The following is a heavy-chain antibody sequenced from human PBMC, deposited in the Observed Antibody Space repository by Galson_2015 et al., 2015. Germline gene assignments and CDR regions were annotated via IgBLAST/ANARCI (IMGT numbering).Heavy chain of an antibody. Sequence: SLRLSCAASGFTFGTYWMSWVRQAPGKGLEWVADIKPDGSEGAYVGSVKGRFTISSDNAKNSVYLQMNSLSAEDTAVYYCARRSGYNFASWGQGSLVIVSS. CDR2: IKPDGSEG. CDR3: ARRSGYNFAS. CDR1: GFTFGTYW. V-gene: IGHV3-7*01. D-gene: IGHD5-18*01. J-gene: IGHJ4*02.